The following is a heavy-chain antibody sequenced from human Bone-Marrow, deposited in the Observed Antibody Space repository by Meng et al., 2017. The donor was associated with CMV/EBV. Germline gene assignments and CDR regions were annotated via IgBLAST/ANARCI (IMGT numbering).Heavy chain of an antibody. CDR1: GFTVSSNY. J-gene: IGHJ6*02. Sequence: GGSLRLSCAASGFTVSSNYMSWVRQAPGKGLECVSVIYSAGSTYYADSVKGRFTISRDNSKNTLYLQMNSLRAEDTAVYYCATRHEIQYLYGMDVWGQGTTVTVSS. CDR3: ATRHEIQYLYGMDV. V-gene: IGHV3-53*01. D-gene: IGHD4-11*01. CDR2: IYSAGST.